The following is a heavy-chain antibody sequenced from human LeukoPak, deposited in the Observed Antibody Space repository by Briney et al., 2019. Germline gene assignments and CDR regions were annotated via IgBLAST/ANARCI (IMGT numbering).Heavy chain of an antibody. V-gene: IGHV1-69*05. CDR3: ARGGLRDGYTDY. J-gene: IGHJ4*02. D-gene: IGHD5-24*01. CDR2: IIPIFGTA. Sequence: SVKVSCKASGGTFNNYTISWVRQAPGQGLEWMGGIIPIFGTANYAQKFQGRVTITRNTSISTAYMELSSLRSEDTAVYYCARGGLRDGYTDYWGQGTLVTVSS. CDR1: GGTFNNYT.